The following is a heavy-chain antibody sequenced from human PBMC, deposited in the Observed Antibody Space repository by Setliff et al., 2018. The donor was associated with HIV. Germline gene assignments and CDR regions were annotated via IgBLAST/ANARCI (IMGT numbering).Heavy chain of an antibody. V-gene: IGHV4-31*03. CDR2: IYYSGGT. J-gene: IGHJ4*02. CDR1: GDSIDRSNFF. CDR3: ARGRHAGSGAYSGGFYYFDF. D-gene: IGHD3-16*01. Sequence: SETLSLTCTVSGDSIDRSNFFWTWIRQHPGKGLEWIGYIYYSGGTYYNPSLKSRVTISVDTSKNQFSLKLSSVTAADTGLYYCARGRHAGSGAYSGGFYYFDFWGQGALVTVSS.